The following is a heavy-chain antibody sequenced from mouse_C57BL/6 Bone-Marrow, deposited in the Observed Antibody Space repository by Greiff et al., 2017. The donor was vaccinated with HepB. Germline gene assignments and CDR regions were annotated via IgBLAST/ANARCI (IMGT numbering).Heavy chain of an antibody. CDR1: GFTFSDFY. J-gene: IGHJ4*01. CDR2: SRNKANDYTT. D-gene: IGHD2-3*01. V-gene: IGHV7-1*01. Sequence: EVKLMESGGGLVQSGRSLRLSCATSGFTFSDFYMEWVRQAPGKGLEWIAASRNKANDYTTEYSASVKGRFIVSRDTSQSILYLQMNALRAEDTAIDYCARDAAYDGYYYAMDYWGQGTSVTVSS. CDR3: ARDAAYDGYYYAMDY.